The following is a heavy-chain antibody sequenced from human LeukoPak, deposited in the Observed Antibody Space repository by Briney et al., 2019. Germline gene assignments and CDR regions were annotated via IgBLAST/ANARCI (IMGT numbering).Heavy chain of an antibody. V-gene: IGHV4-31*03. Sequence: SETLSLTCTVSGGSISSGGYYWSWIRQHPGKGLEWLGYIYYSGSTYYNPSLKSRVTISVDTSKNQFSLKLSSVTAVDTAVYYCARGIYGGKDWFDPWGQGTLVTVSS. CDR2: IYYSGST. J-gene: IGHJ5*02. D-gene: IGHD4-23*01. CDR3: ARGIYGGKDWFDP. CDR1: GGSISSGGYY.